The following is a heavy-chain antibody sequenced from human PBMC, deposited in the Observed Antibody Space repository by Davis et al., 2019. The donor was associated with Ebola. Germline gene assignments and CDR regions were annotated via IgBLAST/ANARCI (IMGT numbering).Heavy chain of an antibody. CDR2: INHSGST. D-gene: IGHD2-15*01. Sequence: SETLSLTCAVYGGSFSGYYWSWIRQPPGKGLEWIGEINHSGSTNYNPSLKSRVTISVDTSKNQFSLKLISVTAADTAVYYCARAQDCSGGSCYSGEFDYWGQGTLVTASS. CDR3: ARAQDCSGGSCYSGEFDY. J-gene: IGHJ4*02. CDR1: GGSFSGYY. V-gene: IGHV4-34*01.